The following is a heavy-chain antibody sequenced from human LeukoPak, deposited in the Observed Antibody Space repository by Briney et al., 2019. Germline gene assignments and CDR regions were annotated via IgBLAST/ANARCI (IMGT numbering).Heavy chain of an antibody. D-gene: IGHD3-9*01. CDR3: ARADNYFDY. J-gene: IGHJ4*02. Sequence: PSETLSLTCTVSGGSIRSSYYYWGWIRQPPGKGLEWIGSIYDSGSTYYNPSLKSRVTISVDTSKNQFSLKLNSVTAADTAVYYCARADNYFDYWGQGTLVTVSS. CDR1: GGSIRSSYYY. V-gene: IGHV4-39*01. CDR2: IYDSGST.